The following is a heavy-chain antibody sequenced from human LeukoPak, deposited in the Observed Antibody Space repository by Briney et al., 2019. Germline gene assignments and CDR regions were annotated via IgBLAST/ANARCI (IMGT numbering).Heavy chain of an antibody. V-gene: IGHV3-21*01. Sequence: GGSLRLSCAASGFTFSSHSMNWVRQAPGKGLEWVSSISGSSTYIYYADSVKGRFTISRDNAKNSLYLQMNSLRAVDTAVYYCARLVVAATGNYYYYMDVWGKGTTVTISS. CDR1: GFTFSSHS. J-gene: IGHJ6*03. CDR2: ISGSSTYI. D-gene: IGHD2-15*01. CDR3: ARLVVAATGNYYYYMDV.